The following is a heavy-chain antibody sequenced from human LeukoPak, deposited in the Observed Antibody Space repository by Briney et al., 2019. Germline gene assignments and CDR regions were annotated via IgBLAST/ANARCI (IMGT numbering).Heavy chain of an antibody. J-gene: IGHJ5*02. CDR2: IFYNEGT. V-gene: IGHV4-59*12. CDR1: SGSFRTYY. Sequence: SETLSLTCTASSGSFRTYYWSWIRQLPGKGLEWIGYIFYNEGTSYNPSLKSRVAISVDTSNNQLSLKLSSVTAADTAVYYCARSTEGWFDPWGQGTLVTVSS. CDR3: ARSTEGWFDP.